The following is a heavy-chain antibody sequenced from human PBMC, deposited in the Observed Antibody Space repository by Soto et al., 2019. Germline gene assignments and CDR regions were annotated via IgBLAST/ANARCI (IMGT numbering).Heavy chain of an antibody. CDR2: IYYSGST. CDR1: GGSISSYD. D-gene: IGHD6-19*01. V-gene: IGHV4-59*01. Sequence: SYTLCLTCSVSGGSISSYDWSGFRPPPGKGLEWIGYIYYSGSTNYNPSLKSRVTISVDTSKNQFSLKLSSVAAADTAVYYCARDLAVAGTLKTRCYGMDVWGQGTTVTVS. CDR3: ARDLAVAGTLKTRCYGMDV. J-gene: IGHJ6*02.